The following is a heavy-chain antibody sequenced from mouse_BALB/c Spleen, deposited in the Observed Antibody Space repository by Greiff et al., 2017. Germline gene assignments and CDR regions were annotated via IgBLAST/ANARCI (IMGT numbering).Heavy chain of an antibody. J-gene: IGHJ4*01. CDR2: INPGRGGT. CDR3: ARNYAMDY. V-gene: IGHV1-54*03. Sequence: QVQLQQSGAELVRPGTSVKVSCKASGYAFTNYLIEWVKQRPGQGLGWIGVINPGRGGTNYNEKFKGKATLTADKSSSTAYMQLSSLTSDDSAVYFCARNYAMDYWGQGTSVTVSS. CDR1: GYAFTNYL.